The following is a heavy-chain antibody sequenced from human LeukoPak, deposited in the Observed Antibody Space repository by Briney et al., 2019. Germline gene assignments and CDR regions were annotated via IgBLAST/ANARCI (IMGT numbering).Heavy chain of an antibody. CDR3: ARLRFLEGMDV. V-gene: IGHV4-59*01. J-gene: IGHJ6*02. CDR1: GGSISSYY. CDR2: IYYSGST. D-gene: IGHD3-3*01. Sequence: SETLSLTCTVSGGSISSYYWSWIRQPPGKGLEWTGYIYYSGSTNYNPSLKSRVTISVDTSKNQFSLKLSSVTAADTAVYYCARLRFLEGMDVWGQGTTVTVSS.